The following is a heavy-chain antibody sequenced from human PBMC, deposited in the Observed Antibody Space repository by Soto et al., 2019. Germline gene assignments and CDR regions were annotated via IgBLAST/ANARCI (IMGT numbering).Heavy chain of an antibody. Sequence: EVQLLESGGGLVQPGGSLRLSCAASGFTFSNYAMSWVRQAPGKGLEWVSSISGSSGSTYYADSVKGRFTISRDNSKNTLYLQMNSLRAEDTAVYYCAKDSLYYDSSGYYVYRGQGTLVTVSS. J-gene: IGHJ4*02. D-gene: IGHD3-22*01. CDR2: ISGSSGST. CDR3: AKDSLYYDSSGYYVY. CDR1: GFTFSNYA. V-gene: IGHV3-23*01.